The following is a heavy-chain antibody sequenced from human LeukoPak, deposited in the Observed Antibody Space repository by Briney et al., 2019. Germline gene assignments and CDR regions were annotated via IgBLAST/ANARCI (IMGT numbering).Heavy chain of an antibody. CDR2: IKSKIDGGTT. J-gene: IGHJ4*02. V-gene: IGHV3-15*01. CDR1: GFTFSSAW. Sequence: KPGGSLRLSCAASGFTFSSAWMSWVRQAPGKGLEWVGRIKSKIDGGTTDYAAPVKGRFTISRDDSKNALYLQMDSLKTEDTAVYYCTTAAIHWGQGTLVTVSS. CDR3: TTAAIH.